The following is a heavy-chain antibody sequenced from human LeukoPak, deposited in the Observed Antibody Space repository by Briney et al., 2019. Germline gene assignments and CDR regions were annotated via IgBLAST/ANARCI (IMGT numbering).Heavy chain of an antibody. D-gene: IGHD7-27*01. V-gene: IGHV3-74*01. CDR3: ARQESLGY. CDR2: INTDGSTT. J-gene: IGHJ4*02. CDR1: GFTFSSYW. Sequence: GESLRLSCAASGFTFSSYWMHWVRQAPGKGLVWVSRINTDGSTTTYADSVKGRFTISRDNAKNTLYLQMSSLRAEDTAVYYCARQESLGYWGQGTLVTVSS.